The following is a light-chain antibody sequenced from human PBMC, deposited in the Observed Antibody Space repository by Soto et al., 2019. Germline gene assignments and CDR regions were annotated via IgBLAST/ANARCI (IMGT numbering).Light chain of an antibody. CDR3: CAYTGNFIRM. CDR1: SSDVGGYDS. CDR2: DVT. J-gene: IGLJ3*02. Sequence: QSALTQPRSVSGSPGQSVTISCTGTSSDVGGYDSVSWYQQHPGKAPKLMIYDVTKRPSGVPDRFSGSKSDNTASLTISGLQAEDEAYFYCCAYTGNFIRMFGGGTKLTVL. V-gene: IGLV2-11*01.